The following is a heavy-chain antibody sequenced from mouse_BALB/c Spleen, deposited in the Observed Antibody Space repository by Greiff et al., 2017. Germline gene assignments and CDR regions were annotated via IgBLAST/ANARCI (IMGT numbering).Heavy chain of an antibody. CDR3: ARSGRYVAMDY. Sequence: DVKLVESGGGLVQPGGSRKLSCAASGFTFSSFGMHWVRQAPEKGLEWVAYISSGSSTIYYADTVKGRFTISRDNPKNTLFLQMTSLRSEDTAMYYCARSGRYVAMDYWGQGTTLTVSS. D-gene: IGHD2-14*01. CDR2: ISSGSSTI. J-gene: IGHJ2*01. CDR1: GFTFSSFG. V-gene: IGHV5-17*02.